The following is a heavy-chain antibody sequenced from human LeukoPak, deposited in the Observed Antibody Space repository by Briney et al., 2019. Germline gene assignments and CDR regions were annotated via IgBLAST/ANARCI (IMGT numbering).Heavy chain of an antibody. CDR2: IYYSGST. D-gene: IGHD3-22*01. J-gene: IGHJ4*02. Sequence: SSETLSLTCAVYGGSFSGYYWSWIRQPPGKGLEWIGYIYYSGSTYYNPSLKSRVTISVDTSKNQFSLKLSSVTAADTAVYYCARTYYYDSSGYYPPDYWGQGTLVTVSS. CDR3: ARTYYYDSSGYYPPDY. CDR1: GGSFSGYY. V-gene: IGHV4-30-4*08.